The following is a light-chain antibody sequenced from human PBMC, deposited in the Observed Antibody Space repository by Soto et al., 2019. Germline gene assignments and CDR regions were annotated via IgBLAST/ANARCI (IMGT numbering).Light chain of an antibody. Sequence: QSVLTQPPSVSGAPGQRVTISCTGSSSNIGSGYDVHWYQQLPETAPRLLIYGNSNRPSGVPDRFSGSKSGTSASLAITGLQAEDEADYYCQSYDSSLRGVFGTGTKVTVL. CDR1: SSNIGSGYD. V-gene: IGLV1-40*01. CDR3: QSYDSSLRGV. J-gene: IGLJ1*01. CDR2: GNS.